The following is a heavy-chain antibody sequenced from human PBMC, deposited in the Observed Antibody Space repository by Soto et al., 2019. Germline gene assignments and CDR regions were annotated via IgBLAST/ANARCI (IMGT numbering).Heavy chain of an antibody. CDR1: SGSISSSNW. CDR3: AREVVLMVYARGGAFDI. V-gene: IGHV4-4*02. J-gene: IGHJ3*02. CDR2: IYHSGST. D-gene: IGHD2-8*01. Sequence: QVQLQESGPGLVKPSGTLSLTCAVSSGSISSSNWWSWVRQPPGKGLEWIGEIYHSGSTNYNPSLKSRVTISVDKSKNHFSLKLSSLTAADTAVYYCAREVVLMVYARGGAFDIWGQGTMVTVSS.